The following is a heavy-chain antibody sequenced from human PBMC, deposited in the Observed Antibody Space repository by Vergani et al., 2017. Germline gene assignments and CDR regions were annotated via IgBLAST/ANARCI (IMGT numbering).Heavy chain of an antibody. V-gene: IGHV1-46*01. J-gene: IGHJ4*02. CDR3: ARANSNYVPFDY. CDR1: GYSFTSYF. CDR2: INPSGGST. D-gene: IGHD4-11*01. Sequence: QVQLVQSGAEVKKPGASVKVSCKASGYSFTSYFMHWVRQAHGQGLEWTGIINPSGGSTTYAQKFQGRVTMTRDTSTSTVYMELSSLRSEDTAVYYCARANSNYVPFDYWGQGTLVTVSS.